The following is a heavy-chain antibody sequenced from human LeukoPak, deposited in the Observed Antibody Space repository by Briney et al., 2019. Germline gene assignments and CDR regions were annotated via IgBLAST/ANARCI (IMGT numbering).Heavy chain of an antibody. Sequence: GGSLRLSCAASEFTFTSYAMTWVRQAPGKGLEWVSAISGSGGSTHYVDSVKGRFTISRDNSKNTLYLQMNSLRAEDTALYYCAKGTEYYYDSSGYYPHWGQGTLVTVSS. J-gene: IGHJ4*02. CDR2: ISGSGGST. D-gene: IGHD3-22*01. V-gene: IGHV3-23*01. CDR1: EFTFTSYA. CDR3: AKGTEYYYDSSGYYPH.